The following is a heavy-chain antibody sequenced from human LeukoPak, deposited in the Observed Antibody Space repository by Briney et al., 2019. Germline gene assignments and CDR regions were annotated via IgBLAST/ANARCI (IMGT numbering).Heavy chain of an antibody. CDR1: GFTFSSYA. J-gene: IGHJ4*02. D-gene: IGHD4-17*01. V-gene: IGHV3-30-3*01. Sequence: PGGSLRLSCAASGFTFSSYAMHWVRQAPGKGLEWVAVISYDGSNKYYADSVKGRFTISRDNSKNTLYLQMNSLRAEDTAVYYCARAHHYGAYTSDDYWGQGTLVTVSS. CDR2: ISYDGSNK. CDR3: ARAHHYGAYTSDDY.